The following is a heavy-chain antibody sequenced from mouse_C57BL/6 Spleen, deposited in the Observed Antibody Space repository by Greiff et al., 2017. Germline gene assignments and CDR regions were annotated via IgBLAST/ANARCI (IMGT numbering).Heavy chain of an antibody. Sequence: EVKVIESGGGLVQPGGSMKLSCAASGFTFSDAWMDWVRQSPEKGLEWVAEIRNKANNHATYYAESVKGRFTISRDDSKSSVYLQMNSLRAEDTGIYYCTRRGELRGYFDYWGQGTTLTVSS. CDR3: TRRGELRGYFDY. V-gene: IGHV6-6*01. J-gene: IGHJ2*01. D-gene: IGHD1-1*01. CDR2: IRNKANNHAT. CDR1: GFTFSDAW.